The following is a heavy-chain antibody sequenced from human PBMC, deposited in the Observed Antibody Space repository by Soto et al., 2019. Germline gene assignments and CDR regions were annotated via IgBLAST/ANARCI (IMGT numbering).Heavy chain of an antibody. Sequence: QVQLQESGPGLVEPSQTLSLTCTVSGGSISGEGYYWSWIRQYSGRGLEWIGYIHYSGSTYSNPTLKRRVTISVDTSKTQFFLKLTSVTAADTAVYYCAGAWTATAGWANWFDRWGQGTLVTVSS. J-gene: IGHJ5*02. D-gene: IGHD6-13*01. CDR3: AGAWTATAGWANWFDR. CDR2: IHYSGST. V-gene: IGHV4-31*03. CDR1: GGSISGEGYY.